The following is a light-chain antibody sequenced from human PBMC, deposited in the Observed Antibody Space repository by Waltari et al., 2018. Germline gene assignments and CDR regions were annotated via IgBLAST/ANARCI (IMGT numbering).Light chain of an antibody. Sequence: QSALTQPPSASGSPGQSVTISCTGTSSDIGGFNYVSWYQQHPGKAPKVLIDEVTKRPPGVPGRCSGSKSGNTASLTVSGLQAADEADYYCRSYASNYNYVFGTGTTLTLL. CDR3: RSYASNYNYV. V-gene: IGLV2-8*01. J-gene: IGLJ1*01. CDR1: SSDIGGFNY. CDR2: EVT.